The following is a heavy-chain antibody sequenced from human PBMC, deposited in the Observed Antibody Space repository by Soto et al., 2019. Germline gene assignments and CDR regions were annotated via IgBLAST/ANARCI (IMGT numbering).Heavy chain of an antibody. J-gene: IGHJ4*02. D-gene: IGHD5-12*01. V-gene: IGHV4-39*01. CDR3: ARGIGYYFDS. CDR2: IHYRGST. Sequence: SETLSLTCTVSGASITSSSYFWGWIRQPPGKGLEWIGNIHYRGSTYYNASLKSRVTISVDTSKNQSTLRLSSVTAADSAVYSCARGIGYYFDSWGQGTLVTAPQ. CDR1: GASITSSSYF.